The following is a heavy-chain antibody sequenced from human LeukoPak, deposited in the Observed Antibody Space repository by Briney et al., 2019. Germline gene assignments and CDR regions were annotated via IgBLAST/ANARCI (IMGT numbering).Heavy chain of an antibody. CDR3: AKVKYYYDSSVCPGY. Sequence: HSGGSLRLSCAASGSTFSSSGMNWVRQAPGKGLEWVAVISYDGSNKYYADSVKGRFTISRDNYKSTLYLQMKMLSPKAEAVDYCAKVKYYYDSSVCPGYWGQGTLVTVSS. CDR2: ISYDGSNK. V-gene: IGHV3-30*18. J-gene: IGHJ4*02. CDR1: GSTFSSSG. D-gene: IGHD3-22*01.